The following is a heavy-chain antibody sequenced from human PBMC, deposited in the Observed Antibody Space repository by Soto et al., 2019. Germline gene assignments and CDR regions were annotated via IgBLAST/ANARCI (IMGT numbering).Heavy chain of an antibody. CDR3: ARGLLKDAFDI. D-gene: IGHD2-15*01. J-gene: IGHJ3*02. Sequence: SVKVSCKASGYTFTSYYLHWVRQAPGQGLEWLGIINPSTSSTNYAQKFQGRVTVTRDTSTSTVYVELSSMRSEDTAVYYCARGLLKDAFDIWGQGTMVTVSS. V-gene: IGHV1-46*01. CDR1: GYTFTSYY. CDR2: INPSTSST.